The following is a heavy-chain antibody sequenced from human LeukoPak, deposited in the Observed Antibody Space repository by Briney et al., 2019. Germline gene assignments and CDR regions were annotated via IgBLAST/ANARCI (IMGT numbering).Heavy chain of an antibody. V-gene: IGHV4-30-2*01. D-gene: IGHD3-16*01. Sequence: SWIRQXXXXGLEWIGYIYHSGSTYYNPSLKSRVTISVDRSKNQFSLKLSSVTAADTAVYYCAREGGHAFDIWGQGTMVTVSS. CDR3: AREGGHAFDI. J-gene: IGHJ3*02. CDR2: IYHSGST.